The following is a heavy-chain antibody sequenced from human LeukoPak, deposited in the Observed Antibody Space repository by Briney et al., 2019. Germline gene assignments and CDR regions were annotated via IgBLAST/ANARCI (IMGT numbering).Heavy chain of an antibody. CDR3: ARGNDFWSGYYPLSYMDV. CDR2: INHSGST. Sequence: SETLSLTCAVYGGSFSGYYWSWIRQPPGQGLEWIGEINHSGSTNYHPSLKSPVTISVDTSKNQFSLKLSFGTAADTAVYYYARGNDFWSGYYPLSYMDVWGKGTTVTVSS. V-gene: IGHV4-34*01. J-gene: IGHJ6*03. D-gene: IGHD3-3*01. CDR1: GGSFSGYY.